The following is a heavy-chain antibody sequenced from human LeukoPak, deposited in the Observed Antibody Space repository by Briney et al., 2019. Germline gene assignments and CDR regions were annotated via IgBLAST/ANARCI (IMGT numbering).Heavy chain of an antibody. V-gene: IGHV3-53*01. Sequence: GGSLRLSCAASGFTVSSNYMSWVRQAPGKGLEWVSVIYSGGSTYYADSVKGRLTISRDNSKNTLYLQMNSLRAEDTAVYYCARGRYCSGGSCYYVDYWGQGTLVTVSS. CDR2: IYSGGST. CDR3: ARGRYCSGGSCYYVDY. D-gene: IGHD2-15*01. CDR1: GFTVSSNY. J-gene: IGHJ4*02.